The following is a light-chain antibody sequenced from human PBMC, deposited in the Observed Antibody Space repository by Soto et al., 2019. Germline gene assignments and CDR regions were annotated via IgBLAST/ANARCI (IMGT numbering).Light chain of an antibody. CDR1: QDISNY. J-gene: IGKJ4*02. Sequence: DIQLTQSPSFLSASVGDRVTITCRASQDISNYLAWYLQKPGKAPKFLIYATSTFQTGVPSRFSCSGSGTEFTLTISSLQPEDFATYYCQQVNSYPLTFGGGTKVEIK. CDR2: ATS. CDR3: QQVNSYPLT. V-gene: IGKV1-9*01.